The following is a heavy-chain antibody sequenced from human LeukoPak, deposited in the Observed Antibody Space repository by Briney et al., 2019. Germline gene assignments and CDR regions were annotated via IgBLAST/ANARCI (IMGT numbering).Heavy chain of an antibody. D-gene: IGHD4-17*01. J-gene: IGHJ4*02. V-gene: IGHV3-21*01. CDR2: TSSSSSYI. CDR3: ARLGDYLDYDY. CDR1: GFTFSSYS. Sequence: PGGSLRLSCAASGFTFSSYSMNWVRQAPGKGLEWVSSTSSSSSYIYYADSVKGRFTISRDNAKNSLYLQMNSLRAEDTAVYYCARLGDYLDYDYWGQGTPVTVSS.